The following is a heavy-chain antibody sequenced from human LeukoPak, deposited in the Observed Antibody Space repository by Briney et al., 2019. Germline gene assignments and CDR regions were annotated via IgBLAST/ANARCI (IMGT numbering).Heavy chain of an antibody. CDR2: IYPGDSDP. J-gene: IGHJ6*03. D-gene: IGHD3-3*01. CDR3: ARLGAWTTDYYMDV. Sequence: GEALKISCKGSGYSFTSDWIGWVRQMPGQSLEWRGIIYPGDSDPRYSQSFQGQVTISADKSISTAYLQWSSLKASDTAMYYCARLGAWTTDYYMDVWGKGTTVTVSS. V-gene: IGHV5-51*01. CDR1: GYSFTSDW.